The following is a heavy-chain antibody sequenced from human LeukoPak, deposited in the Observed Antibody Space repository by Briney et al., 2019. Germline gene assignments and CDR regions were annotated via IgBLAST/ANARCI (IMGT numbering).Heavy chain of an antibody. D-gene: IGHD3-22*01. J-gene: IGHJ4*02. CDR1: GGSISSYY. CDR2: IFYSGST. Sequence: PSETLSLTCTVSGGSISSYYWSWIRQPPGKGLEWIGYIFYSGSTNYNPSLKGRVTISVDTSKNQFSLNLSSVTAEDTAVYYCARALYYYDSSGPLPLKWGQGTLVTVSS. CDR3: ARALYYYDSSGPLPLK. V-gene: IGHV4-59*01.